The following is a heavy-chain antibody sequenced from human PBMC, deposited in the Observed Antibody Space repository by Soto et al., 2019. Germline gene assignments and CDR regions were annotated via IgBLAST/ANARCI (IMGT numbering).Heavy chain of an antibody. V-gene: IGHV1-24*01. D-gene: IGHD2-21*01. Sequence: ASVKVSCKVSGYTLTELARHWVRQAPGKGLEWMGGFDPEYGKIIYAQNFQDRVTMTDDTSTDTAYMELSSLRSDDTALYYCATDFAAVIRKRDYWGQGTLVTVSS. CDR2: FDPEYGKI. CDR1: GYTLTELA. J-gene: IGHJ4*02. CDR3: ATDFAAVIRKRDY.